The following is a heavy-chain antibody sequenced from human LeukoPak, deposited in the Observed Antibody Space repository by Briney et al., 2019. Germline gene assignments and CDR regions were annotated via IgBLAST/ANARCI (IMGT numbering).Heavy chain of an antibody. CDR1: GYTFTDYY. Sequence: ASVEVSCKTSGYTFTDYYIHWVRQAPGQGLEWMGWINPNSRETNSAQRFQGRVTMTGDTSISTAYMELSRLTSDDTAVYYCARDRDYSNTERGFDYWGQGTLVTVSS. V-gene: IGHV1-2*02. D-gene: IGHD4-11*01. J-gene: IGHJ4*02. CDR3: ARDRDYSNTERGFDY. CDR2: INPNSRET.